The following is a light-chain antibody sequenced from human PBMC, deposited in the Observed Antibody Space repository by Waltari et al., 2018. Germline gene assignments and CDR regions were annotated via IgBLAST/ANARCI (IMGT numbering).Light chain of an antibody. Sequence: QSALTQPASVSGSPGQSITISCTGTSSDVGGYNYVSWYQQHPGKAPKLMIYHVSNRPAGVSNRFSGSKACNTASLTISGLQAEDEADYYCSSYISSDTLELFGGGTSLTVL. CDR3: SSYISSDTLEL. CDR2: HVS. J-gene: IGLJ2*01. CDR1: SSDVGGYNY. V-gene: IGLV2-14*03.